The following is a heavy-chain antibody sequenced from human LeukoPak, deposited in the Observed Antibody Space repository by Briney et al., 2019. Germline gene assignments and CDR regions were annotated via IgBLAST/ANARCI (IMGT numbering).Heavy chain of an antibody. V-gene: IGHV3-30*18. CDR1: GFTFSSYG. CDR3: AKDRSYVDPVYFDY. CDR2: ISYDGSNK. Sequence: GSLRLSCAASGFTFSSYGMHWVRQAPGKGLEWVAVISYDGSNKYYADSVKGRFTISRDNSKNTLYLQMHRLRAEDTAVYYCAKDRSYVDPVYFDYWGQGTMVTVSS. D-gene: IGHD5-18*01. J-gene: IGHJ4*02.